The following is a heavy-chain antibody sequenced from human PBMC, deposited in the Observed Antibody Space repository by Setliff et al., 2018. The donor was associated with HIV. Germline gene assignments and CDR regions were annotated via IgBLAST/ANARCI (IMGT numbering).Heavy chain of an antibody. CDR3: ALASIVSTARWNH. D-gene: IGHD1-26*01. CDR1: GYLFTIYS. V-gene: IGHV1-2*02. CDR2: INPNSGAT. J-gene: IGHJ4*02. Sequence: ASVKVSCKASGYLFTIYSIHWVRRAPGQGLEWMGWINPNSGATNYAQSFQGRVTMTRDTSISTAYMDLSSLTSDDTAVYYCALASIVSTARWNHWGRGTTVTVSS.